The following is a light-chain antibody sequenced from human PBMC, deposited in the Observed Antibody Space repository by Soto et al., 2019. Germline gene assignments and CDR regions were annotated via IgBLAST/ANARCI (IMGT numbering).Light chain of an antibody. CDR2: DVS. Sequence: DIQMTQSPSSLSASIGDRITITCQASQDIGNSLNWYQQKSGNAPNLLIYDVSRLGAGVPSRFSGSGSMTNFRLTISGLQREDIATYYCQQFGSVPLTFGWGTKVEIK. CDR3: QQFGSVPLT. CDR1: QDIGNS. J-gene: IGKJ4*01. V-gene: IGKV1-33*01.